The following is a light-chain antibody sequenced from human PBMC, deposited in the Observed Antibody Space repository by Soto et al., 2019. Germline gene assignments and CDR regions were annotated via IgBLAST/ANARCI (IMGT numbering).Light chain of an antibody. Sequence: EIVLTQSPGTLSLSPGETATLSCRASQRVIGSYLAWYQQKPGQAPRLPIYGASSRPTGIPDRFSGSGSGTDFTLTISRLEPEDFAVYYCQQYVSSQFTFGPGTKVDIK. CDR2: GAS. CDR1: QRVIGSY. J-gene: IGKJ3*01. V-gene: IGKV3-20*01. CDR3: QQYVSSQFT.